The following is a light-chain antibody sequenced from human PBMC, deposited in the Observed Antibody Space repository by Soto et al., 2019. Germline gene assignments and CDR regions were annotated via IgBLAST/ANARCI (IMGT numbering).Light chain of an antibody. Sequence: EIVLTQSPGTLSLSPGERATLSCRASQSVSISYLAWYQQKPGQAPRLLIYGASTRATGIPDRFSGSGSGTDFTLTISRLEPEDFAVYYCQHYGSSPRTFGQGTKLEIK. V-gene: IGKV3-20*01. CDR2: GAS. CDR3: QHYGSSPRT. J-gene: IGKJ2*01. CDR1: QSVSISY.